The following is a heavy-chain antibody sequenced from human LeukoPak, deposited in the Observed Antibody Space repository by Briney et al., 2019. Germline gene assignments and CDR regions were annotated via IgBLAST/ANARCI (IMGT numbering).Heavy chain of an antibody. Sequence: ASVKVSCKASGYTFTSYYMHWVRQAPGQGLEWMGIINPSGGSTSYAQKFQGRVTMTRDTSTSTVYMELSSLGSEDTSVYYCARDCSGGSCFHYWGQGTLVTVSS. CDR2: INPSGGST. CDR1: GYTFTSYY. D-gene: IGHD2-15*01. J-gene: IGHJ4*02. CDR3: ARDCSGGSCFHY. V-gene: IGHV1-46*01.